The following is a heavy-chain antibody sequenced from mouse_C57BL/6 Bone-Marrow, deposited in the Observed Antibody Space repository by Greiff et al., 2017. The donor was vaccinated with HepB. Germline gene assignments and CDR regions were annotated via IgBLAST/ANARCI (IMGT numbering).Heavy chain of an antibody. CDR1: GYSITSGYY. D-gene: IGHD1-1*01. J-gene: IGHJ1*03. V-gene: IGHV3-6*01. CDR2: ISYDGSN. CDR3: ARDPFTTVVATPHWYFDV. Sequence: VHLVESGPGLVKPSQSLSLTCSVTGYSITSGYYWNWIRQFPGNKLEWMGYISYDGSNNYNPSLKNRISITRDTSKNQFFLKLNSVTTEDTATYYCARDPFTTVVATPHWYFDVWGTGTTVTVSS.